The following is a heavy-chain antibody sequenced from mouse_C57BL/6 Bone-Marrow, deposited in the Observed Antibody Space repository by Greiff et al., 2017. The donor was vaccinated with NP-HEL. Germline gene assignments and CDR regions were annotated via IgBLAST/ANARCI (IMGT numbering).Heavy chain of an antibody. CDR2: INPNNGGT. J-gene: IGHJ1*03. CDR3: ARVNYYGSRYFDV. V-gene: IGHV1-22*01. D-gene: IGHD1-1*01. Sequence: VQLKQSGPELVKPGASVKMSCKASGYTFTDYNMHWVKQSHGKSLEWIGYINPNNGGTSYNQKFKGKATLTVNKSSSTAYMELRSLTSEDSAVYYCARVNYYGSRYFDVWGTGTTVTVSS. CDR1: GYTFTDYN.